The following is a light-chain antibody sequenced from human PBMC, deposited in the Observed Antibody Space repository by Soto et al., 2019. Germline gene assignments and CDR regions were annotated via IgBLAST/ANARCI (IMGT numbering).Light chain of an antibody. V-gene: IGLV1-40*01. CDR3: QSYDSSLSVFHV. Sequence: QSALTQPPSVSGAPGQRVTISCTGSSSNIGAGYDVHWYQQLPGTAPKLLIYGNSNRPSGVPDRFSGSKSGTSASLAITGLQAEDEADYYCQSYDSSLSVFHVFGTGTKVTVL. CDR2: GNS. J-gene: IGLJ1*01. CDR1: SSNIGAGYD.